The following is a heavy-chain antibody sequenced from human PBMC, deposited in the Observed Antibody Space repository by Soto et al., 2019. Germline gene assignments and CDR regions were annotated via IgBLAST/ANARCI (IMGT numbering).Heavy chain of an antibody. J-gene: IGHJ4*02. CDR2: IYYSGST. CDR1: GGSISSGGYY. Sequence: PSETLSLTCTVSGGSISSGGYYWSWIRQHPGKGLEWIGYIYYSGSTYYNPSLKSRVTISVDTSKNQFSLKLSSVTAADTAVYYCARVGERGVAHYFDYWGQGTLVTVSS. CDR3: ARVGERGVAHYFDY. V-gene: IGHV4-31*03. D-gene: IGHD3-10*01.